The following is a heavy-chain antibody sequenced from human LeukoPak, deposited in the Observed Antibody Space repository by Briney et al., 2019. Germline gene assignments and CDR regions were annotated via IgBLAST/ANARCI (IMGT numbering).Heavy chain of an antibody. CDR1: GFTFSSYG. CDR3: ARDMFEMGYYYDSSGYPIL. D-gene: IGHD3-22*01. CDR2: ISYDGSNK. Sequence: PGGSLRLSCAASGFTFSSYGMHWVRQAPGKGLEWVAVISYDGSNKYYADSVKGRFTISRDNSKNTLYLQMNSLRAEDTAVYYCARDMFEMGYYYDSSGYPILWGQGTLVTVSS. J-gene: IGHJ4*02. V-gene: IGHV3-30*03.